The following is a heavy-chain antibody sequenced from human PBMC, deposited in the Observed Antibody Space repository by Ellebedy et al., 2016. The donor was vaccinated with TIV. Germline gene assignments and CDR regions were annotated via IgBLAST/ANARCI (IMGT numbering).Heavy chain of an antibody. V-gene: IGHV3-53*01. CDR1: GFTVSSNE. CDR2: IYSGGST. J-gene: IGHJ3*02. CDR3: AREVWFSFDI. Sequence: GESLKISXAASGFTVSSNEMSWVRQAPGKGLEWVSVIYSGGSTSYADSVKGRFTISRDKSKNTLYLQMNSLRAEDTAVYYCAREVWFSFDIWGQGTVVTVSS. D-gene: IGHD3-9*01.